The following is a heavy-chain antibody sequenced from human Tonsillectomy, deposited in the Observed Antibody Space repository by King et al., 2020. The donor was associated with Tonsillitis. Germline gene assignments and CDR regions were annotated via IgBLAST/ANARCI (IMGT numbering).Heavy chain of an antibody. CDR3: AKDATLGITTYFDY. CDR2: ISWNGGTI. J-gene: IGHJ4*02. V-gene: IGHV3-9*01. D-gene: IGHD3-16*01. Sequence: VQLVESGGGLVQPGRSLRRSCAASGFNFDDYAMHWVRQASGKGLEWVSGISWNGGTIGYADSVKGRFTISRDNAKNSLYLQMNSLRAEDTALYYCAKDATLGITTYFDYWGQGTLVTVSS. CDR1: GFNFDDYA.